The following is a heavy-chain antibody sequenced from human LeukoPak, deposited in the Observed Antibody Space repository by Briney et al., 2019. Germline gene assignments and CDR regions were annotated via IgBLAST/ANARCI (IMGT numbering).Heavy chain of an antibody. D-gene: IGHD3-22*01. CDR1: GYTFTSYG. J-gene: IGHJ4*02. CDR3: ARVFHDSSGYSPYYFDY. Sequence: ASVKVSCKASGYTFTSYGISWVRQAPGQGLEWMGWISAYNGNTNYAQKLQGRVSMTTDTSTSTAYMELRSLRSDDTAVYYCARVFHDSSGYSPYYFDYWGQGTLVPVSS. V-gene: IGHV1-18*01. CDR2: ISAYNGNT.